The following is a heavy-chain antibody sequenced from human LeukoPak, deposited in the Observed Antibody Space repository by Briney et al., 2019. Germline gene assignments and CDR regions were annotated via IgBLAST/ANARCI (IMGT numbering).Heavy chain of an antibody. CDR2: IYYSGST. Sequence: SETLSLTCTVSGGSISSSSYYWGWIRQPPWKGLEWIGSIYYSGSTYYNPSLKSRVTISVDTSKNQFSLKLSSVTAADTAVYYCARLSGYVDYWGQGTLVTVSS. J-gene: IGHJ4*02. CDR1: GGSISSSSYY. D-gene: IGHD1-26*01. V-gene: IGHV4-39*07. CDR3: ARLSGYVDY.